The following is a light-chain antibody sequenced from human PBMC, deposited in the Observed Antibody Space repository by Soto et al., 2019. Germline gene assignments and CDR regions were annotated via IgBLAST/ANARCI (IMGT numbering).Light chain of an antibody. CDR1: SSDVGSYNL. CDR2: EVS. J-gene: IGLJ1*01. CDR3: CSSAGTSTVPYV. V-gene: IGLV2-23*02. Sequence: QSVLTQPASVSGSPGQSITISCTGTSSDVGSYNLVSWYQQHPGKAPKLMIYEVSKRPSGVSNRFSGSKSGNTASLTISGLQPDDVADYYCCSSAGTSTVPYVFGTGTKVPVL.